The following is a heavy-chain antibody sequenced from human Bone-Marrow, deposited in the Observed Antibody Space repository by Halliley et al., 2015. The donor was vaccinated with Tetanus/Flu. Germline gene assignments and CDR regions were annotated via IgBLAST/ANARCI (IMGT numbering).Heavy chain of an antibody. CDR3: ARSGGVVATRSGWYSLGWYFDL. V-gene: IGHV3-30-3*01. CDR2: ISNDGTNE. J-gene: IGHJ2*01. CDR1: GFTFSNYA. D-gene: IGHD6-13*01. Sequence: SLRLSCAASGFTFSNYAMHWVRQAPGKGLEWVALISNDGTNEYYADSVKGRFTISRDNSKNTLYLQMNSLNSLRVEDTAVYYCARSGGVVATRSGWYSLGWYFDLWGRGTLVTVSS.